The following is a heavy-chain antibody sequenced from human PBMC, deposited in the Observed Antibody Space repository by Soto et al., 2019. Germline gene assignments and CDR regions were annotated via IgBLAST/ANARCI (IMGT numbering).Heavy chain of an antibody. CDR1: GFTFSSYP. CDR2: IGGSGTGFNT. Sequence: EVQLLESGGGLVRPGGSLRLSCAASGFTFSSYPMKWVRQGPGKGLEWVSTIGGSGTGFNTDYADSVKGRFVISRDNSKNTVYLQMNSLRAEDTALYYCAGVAPYCSTTTCYIDSWGQGTLVTVSS. V-gene: IGHV3-23*01. CDR3: AGVAPYCSTTTCYIDS. J-gene: IGHJ4*02. D-gene: IGHD2-2*01.